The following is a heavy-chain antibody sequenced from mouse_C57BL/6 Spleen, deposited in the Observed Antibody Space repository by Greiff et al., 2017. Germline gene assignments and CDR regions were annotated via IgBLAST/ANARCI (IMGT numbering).Heavy chain of an antibody. J-gene: IGHJ4*01. D-gene: IGHD2-5*01. Sequence: QVQLQQSGAELARPGASVKLSCKASGYTFTSYGISWVKQRPGQGLEWIGEIYPRSGNTYYNEKFKGKATLTADKSSSTAYMELRSLTSEDSAVYFCARGDYSNYAMGYWGQGTSVTVSS. CDR2: IYPRSGNT. CDR3: ARGDYSNYAMGY. V-gene: IGHV1-81*01. CDR1: GYTFTSYG.